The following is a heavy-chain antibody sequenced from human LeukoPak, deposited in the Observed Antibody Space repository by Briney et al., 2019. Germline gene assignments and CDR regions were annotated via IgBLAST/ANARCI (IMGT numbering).Heavy chain of an antibody. D-gene: IGHD6-19*01. J-gene: IGHJ4*02. CDR3: ARGSGYGSGWYGIDY. Sequence: ASVKVSCKASGGTFSSYAISWVRQAPGQGLEWMGGIIPIFGTANYAQKFQGRVTITTDESTSTAYMELSSLRSEDTAVYYCARGSGYGSGWYGIDYWGQGTLVTVSS. CDR2: IIPIFGTA. V-gene: IGHV1-69*05. CDR1: GGTFSSYA.